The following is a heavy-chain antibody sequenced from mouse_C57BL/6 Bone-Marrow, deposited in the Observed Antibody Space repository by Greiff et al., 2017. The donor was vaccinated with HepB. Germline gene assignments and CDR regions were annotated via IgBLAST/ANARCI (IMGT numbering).Heavy chain of an antibody. J-gene: IGHJ1*03. D-gene: IGHD1-1*01. CDR3: ASYYYGSSYGV. CDR1: GFTFSSYA. V-gene: IGHV5-4*01. Sequence: DVHLVESGGGLVKPGGSLKLSCAASGFTFSSYAMSWVRQTPEKRLEWVATISDGGSYTYYPDNVKGRFTISRDNAKNNLYLQMSHLKSEDTAMYYCASYYYGSSYGVWGTGTTVTVSS. CDR2: ISDGGSYT.